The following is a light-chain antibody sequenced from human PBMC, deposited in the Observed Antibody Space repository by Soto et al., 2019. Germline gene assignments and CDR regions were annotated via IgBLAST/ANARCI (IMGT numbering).Light chain of an antibody. CDR2: AAS. J-gene: IGKJ1*01. CDR1: HNTRGY. CDR3: QQSYSTPWT. V-gene: IGKV1-39*01. Sequence: DIQMTQSPSSLSASVRDRVTITCRASHNTRGYLNWYQQKPGKAPKLLIYAASNLQSGIPSRFSGSGSETDFTLTISSLQPEDFATYYCQQSYSTPWTFGRGT.